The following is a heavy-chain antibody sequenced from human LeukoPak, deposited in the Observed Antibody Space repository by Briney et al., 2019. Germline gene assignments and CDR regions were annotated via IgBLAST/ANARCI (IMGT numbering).Heavy chain of an antibody. Sequence: SETLSLTCTVSGGYISSYYWSWIRQPPGKGLEWIGYIYYSGSSNYNPSLKSRVTISVDTSKNQISLKLNSVTAADTAVYYCARDYDVLTAYPPTQLFDPWGQGTLVTVSS. V-gene: IGHV4-59*12. J-gene: IGHJ5*02. CDR2: IYYSGSS. CDR3: ARDYDVLTAYPPTQLFDP. D-gene: IGHD3-9*01. CDR1: GGYISSYY.